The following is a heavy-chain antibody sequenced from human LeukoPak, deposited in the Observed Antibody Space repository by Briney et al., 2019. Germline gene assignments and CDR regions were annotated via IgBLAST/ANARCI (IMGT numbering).Heavy chain of an antibody. CDR2: INHSGST. D-gene: IGHD5-12*01. Sequence: SETLSLTCTVSGGSISSSPCYWDWIRQPPGKGLEWIGEINHSGSTNYNPSLKSRVTISVDTSKNQFSLKLSSVTAADTAVYYCARGVGYSGYDFDYWGQGTLVTVSS. CDR3: ARGVGYSGYDFDY. CDR1: GGSISSSPCY. V-gene: IGHV4-39*07. J-gene: IGHJ4*02.